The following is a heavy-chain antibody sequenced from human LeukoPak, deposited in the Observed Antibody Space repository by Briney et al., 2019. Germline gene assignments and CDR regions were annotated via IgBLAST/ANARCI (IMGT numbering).Heavy chain of an antibody. J-gene: IGHJ6*03. D-gene: IGHD6-13*01. CDR3: ARGGRSSSWSGLDYYYYYMDV. CDR1: GFTFSSYA. CDR2: TSSSSSII. V-gene: IGHV3-48*01. Sequence: GGSLRLSCAASGFTFSSYAMNWVRQAPGKGLEWVSYTSSSSSIIYYADSVKGRFTISRDNAKNSLYLQMNSLRAEDTAVYYCARGGRSSSWSGLDYYYYYMDVWGKGTTVTISS.